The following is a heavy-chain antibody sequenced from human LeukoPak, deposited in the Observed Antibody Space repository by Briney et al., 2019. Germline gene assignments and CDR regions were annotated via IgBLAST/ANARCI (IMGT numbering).Heavy chain of an antibody. CDR1: GGSFSGYY. V-gene: IGHV4-34*01. J-gene: IGHJ4*02. D-gene: IGHD3-9*01. CDR2: VDHGGDT. CDR3: ARDRPTGYPDY. Sequence: SGTLSLTCAVYGGSFSGYYWNWIRQPPGKGLEWIGEVDHGGDTNYNPSLKSRVSISVDTSKNQFSLKLSSVTAADTAVYYCARDRPTGYPDYWGQGTLVTVSS.